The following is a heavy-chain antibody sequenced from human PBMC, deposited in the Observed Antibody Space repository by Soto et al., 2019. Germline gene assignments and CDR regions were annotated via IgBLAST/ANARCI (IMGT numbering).Heavy chain of an antibody. V-gene: IGHV5-51*01. CDR2: IYPGDSDT. CDR3: ARPTFSMVATQKSHAFDI. CDR1: GYSFTSYW. D-gene: IGHD5-12*01. J-gene: IGHJ3*02. Sequence: GESLKISCKGSGYSFTSYWIGWVRQMPGKGLEWMGIIYPGDSDTRYSPSFQGQVTISADKSISTAYLQWSSLKASDTAMYYCARPTFSMVATQKSHAFDIWGQGTMVTVSS.